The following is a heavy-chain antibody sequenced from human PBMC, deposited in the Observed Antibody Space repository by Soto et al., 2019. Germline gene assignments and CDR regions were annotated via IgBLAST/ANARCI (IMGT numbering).Heavy chain of an antibody. Sequence: QVQLVESGGGLVRPGGSLRLSCEASGFTFRDYYMTWFRQAPGKGLEWLSYIDSSTKYTNYADSVKGRFTISRDNAKDSLYLQLNSRRADDTAVYYCERENYDTMDVWGQGTMVTVSS. CDR2: IDSSTKYT. CDR1: GFTFRDYY. V-gene: IGHV3-11*05. J-gene: IGHJ6*02. CDR3: ERENYDTMDV.